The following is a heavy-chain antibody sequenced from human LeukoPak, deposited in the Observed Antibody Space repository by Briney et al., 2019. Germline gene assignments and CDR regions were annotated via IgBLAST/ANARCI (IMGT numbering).Heavy chain of an antibody. CDR3: ARDDVVVTAAHAFDI. J-gene: IGHJ3*02. Sequence: PGGSLRLSCAASGFTFSSYSMNWVRQAPGKGLEWVSSISSSSSYIYYADSVKGRFTISRDNAKNSLYLQMNSLRAEDTAVYYCARDDVVVTAAHAFDIWGQGTMVTVSS. CDR2: ISSSSSYI. CDR1: GFTFSSYS. D-gene: IGHD2-21*02. V-gene: IGHV3-21*01.